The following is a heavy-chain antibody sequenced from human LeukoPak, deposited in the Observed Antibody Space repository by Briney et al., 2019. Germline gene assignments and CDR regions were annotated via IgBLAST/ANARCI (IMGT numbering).Heavy chain of an antibody. CDR2: IYYSGST. CDR1: GGSISSYY. D-gene: IGHD1-26*01. V-gene: IGHV4-59*01. CDR3: AGRIVGPTHVGAFDI. J-gene: IGHJ3*02. Sequence: SETLSLTCTVSGGSISSYYWSWIRQPPGKGLEWIGYIYYSGSTNYNPSLKSRVTISVDTSKNQFSLKLSSVTAADTAVYYCAGRIVGPTHVGAFDIWGQGTMVTVSS.